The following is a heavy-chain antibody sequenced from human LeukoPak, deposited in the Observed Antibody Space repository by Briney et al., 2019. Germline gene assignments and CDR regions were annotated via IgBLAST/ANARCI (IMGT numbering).Heavy chain of an antibody. CDR1: GGSISSSSYY. V-gene: IGHV4-39*01. Sequence: SETLSLTCTVSGGSISSSSYYWGWIRQPPGKGLEWIGNIFYSGTTYYNPSLMSRVTISVDTSKNQFSLKMRSVTAADTAVYYCARVLRGGTYYFDSWGQGPLVTVSS. D-gene: IGHD1-1*01. CDR2: IFYSGTT. J-gene: IGHJ4*02. CDR3: ARVLRGGTYYFDS.